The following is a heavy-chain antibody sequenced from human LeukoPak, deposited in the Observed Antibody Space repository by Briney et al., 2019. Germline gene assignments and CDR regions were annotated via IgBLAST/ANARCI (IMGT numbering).Heavy chain of an antibody. Sequence: SLKLSCKASVGTFSSYAISCVRRAPGQGREWRGGIVPIFGTANYAQKFQGRVTTTTDESTSTAYMELSSLRSEDTAVYYCARVRWICSSTSCYNVPGRDYYYYYMDVWGKGTTVTVSS. CDR1: VGTFSSYA. CDR2: IVPIFGTA. J-gene: IGHJ6*03. V-gene: IGHV1-69*05. D-gene: IGHD2-2*02. CDR3: ARVRWICSSTSCYNVPGRDYYYYYMDV.